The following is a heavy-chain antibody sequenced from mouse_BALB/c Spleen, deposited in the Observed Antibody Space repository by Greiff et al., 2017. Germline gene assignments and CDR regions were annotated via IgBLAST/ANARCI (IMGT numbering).Heavy chain of an antibody. D-gene: IGHD2-1*01. CDR3: ARRNYGIFSWLAY. V-gene: IGHV1-9*01. J-gene: IGHJ3*01. Sequence: VQLQQSGAELMKPGAPVKISCKATGYTFSRYWKEWVKQRPGHGLEWIGEILPGSGSTNNNEKSKGKATFPADTSANTAYMQLSSLTSEDSTVYYCARRNYGIFSWLAYWGPGTLVTVSA. CDR2: ILPGSGST. CDR1: GYTFSRYW.